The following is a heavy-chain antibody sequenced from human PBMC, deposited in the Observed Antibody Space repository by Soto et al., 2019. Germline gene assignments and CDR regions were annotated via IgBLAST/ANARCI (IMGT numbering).Heavy chain of an antibody. CDR3: ARLVLGTHFDY. V-gene: IGHV4-39*01. CDR1: GGSISSSSYY. Sequence: SETLSLTCTVSGGSISSSSYYWGWIRQPPGKGLEWIGSIYYSGSTYYNPSLKSRVTISVDTSKNQFSLKLSSVTAADTAVYYCARLVLGTHFDYWGQGTLDTVSS. CDR2: IYYSGST. D-gene: IGHD3-10*01. J-gene: IGHJ4*02.